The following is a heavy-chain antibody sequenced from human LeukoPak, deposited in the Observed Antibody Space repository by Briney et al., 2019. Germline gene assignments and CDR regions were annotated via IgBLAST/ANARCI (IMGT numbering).Heavy chain of an antibody. J-gene: IGHJ4*02. CDR2: INPSSGGT. CDR1: GYTFTDYY. D-gene: IGHD3-22*01. CDR3: ARFEVTMIVVVTYPPYFDY. V-gene: IGHV1-2*02. Sequence: ASVKVSCKASGYTFTDYYMHWVRQAPGQGLEWMGWINPSSGGTLYAQKLQGRVTMTTDTSTSTAYMELRSLRSDDTAVYYCARFEVTMIVVVTYPPYFDYWGQGTLFTVSS.